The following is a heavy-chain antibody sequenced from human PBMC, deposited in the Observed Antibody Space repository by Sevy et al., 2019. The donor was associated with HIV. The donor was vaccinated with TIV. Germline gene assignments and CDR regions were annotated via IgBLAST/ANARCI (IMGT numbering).Heavy chain of an antibody. D-gene: IGHD3-10*01. CDR1: GFTFSSYG. V-gene: IGHV3-33*01. Sequence: SLRLSCAASGFTFSSYGMHWVRQAPDKGLEWVAVIWYDGTNKYYADSVKGRFTISRDNSKNTLYLQMGSLRAEDTAVYYCTRDKLPPVMVTMVRGALSYFFDYWGQGTLVSVSS. CDR3: TRDKLPPVMVTMVRGALSYFFDY. CDR2: IWYDGTNK. J-gene: IGHJ4*02.